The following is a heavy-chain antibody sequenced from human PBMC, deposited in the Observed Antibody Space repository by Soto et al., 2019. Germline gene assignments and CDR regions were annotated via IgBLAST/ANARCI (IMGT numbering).Heavy chain of an antibody. Sequence: GSLRLSGAASGFTLSSYAMSWVRQAPGKGLEWVSAISGSGGSTYYADSVKGRFTISRDNSKNTLYLQMNSLRAEDTAVYYCAKDHGASTIFGVVTLSYYFDYWGQGTLVTVSS. CDR1: GFTLSSYA. J-gene: IGHJ4*02. CDR3: AKDHGASTIFGVVTLSYYFDY. D-gene: IGHD3-3*01. CDR2: ISGSGGST. V-gene: IGHV3-23*01.